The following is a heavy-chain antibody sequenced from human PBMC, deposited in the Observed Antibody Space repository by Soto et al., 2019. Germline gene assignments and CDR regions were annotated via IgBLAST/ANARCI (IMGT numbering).Heavy chain of an antibody. CDR1: GFTFSNYA. CDR2: FSSGGGGT. Sequence: GGSLRLSCTASGFTFSNYAMSWVRQAPGKGLEWVSTFSSGGGGTYYADSVKGRFTISRDNSKNTLSLQMNSLRAEDTAVYYCARKGDSGYYYKGPAPGDYYYGMDVWGQGTTVTVSS. V-gene: IGHV3-23*01. J-gene: IGHJ6*02. CDR3: ARKGDSGYYYKGPAPGDYYYGMDV. D-gene: IGHD3-22*01.